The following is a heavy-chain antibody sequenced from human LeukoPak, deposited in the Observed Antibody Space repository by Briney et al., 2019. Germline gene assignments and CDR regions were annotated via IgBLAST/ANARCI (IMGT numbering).Heavy chain of an antibody. Sequence: PSETLSLTCAVYGGSFSGYYWSWIRQPPGKGLEWIGEINHSGSTNYNPSLKSRVTISVDTSKNQFSLKLSSVTAADTAVYYCARLAKGYYYHGMDVWGQGTTVTVSS. D-gene: IGHD1-26*01. CDR3: ARLAKGYYYHGMDV. CDR2: INHSGST. V-gene: IGHV4-34*01. J-gene: IGHJ6*02. CDR1: GGSFSGYY.